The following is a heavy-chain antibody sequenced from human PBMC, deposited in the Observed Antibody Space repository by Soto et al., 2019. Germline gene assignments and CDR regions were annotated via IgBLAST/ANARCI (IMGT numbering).Heavy chain of an antibody. CDR1: GFTFSSYS. D-gene: IGHD3-3*01. CDR3: ARNMVYYDFWSTTNAFDI. Sequence: GGSLRLSCAASGFTFSSYSMNWVRQAPGKGLKRVSSISSSSSYIYYADSVKGRFTISRDNAKNSLYLQMNSLRAEDTAVYYCARNMVYYDFWSTTNAFDIWGQGTMVTVSS. V-gene: IGHV3-21*01. CDR2: ISSSSSYI. J-gene: IGHJ3*02.